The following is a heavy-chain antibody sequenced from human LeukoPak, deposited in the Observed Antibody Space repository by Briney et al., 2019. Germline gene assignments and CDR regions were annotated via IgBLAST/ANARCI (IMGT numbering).Heavy chain of an antibody. D-gene: IGHD3-10*01. J-gene: IGHJ4*02. CDR3: ARRSTYGSGTNYLFDY. CDR1: GYSFPIYW. V-gene: IGHV5-51*01. CDR2: IYPGDSDT. Sequence: GESLQISCQGSGYSFPIYWIGWVRQMPGKGLEWMGIIYPGDSDTRYSPSFQGQITISADKSISTAYLQWSSLKASDTAMYYCARRSTYGSGTNYLFDYWGQGTLVTVSS.